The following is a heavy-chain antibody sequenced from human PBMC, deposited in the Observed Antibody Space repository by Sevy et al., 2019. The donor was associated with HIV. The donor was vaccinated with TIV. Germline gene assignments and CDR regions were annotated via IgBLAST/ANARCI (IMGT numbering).Heavy chain of an antibody. V-gene: IGHV3-30-3*01. CDR3: AKDDLGSIDY. J-gene: IGHJ4*02. CDR1: GFIFSTSP. Sequence: GGFLRLSCAASGFIFSTSPMHWVRQAPGKGLECVAILSYDDSDENYADSVKGRFTISRDNSKNTLYLQMNSLRTEDTAVYYRAKDDLGSIDYWGQGTLVTVS. D-gene: IGHD3-10*01. CDR2: LSYDDSDE.